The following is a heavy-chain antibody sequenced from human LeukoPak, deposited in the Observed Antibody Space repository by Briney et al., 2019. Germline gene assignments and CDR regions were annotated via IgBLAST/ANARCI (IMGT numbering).Heavy chain of an antibody. V-gene: IGHV4-34*01. CDR3: ASQGYDSSGYLGYYYYYMDV. D-gene: IGHD3-22*01. CDR1: GESFSGYY. Sequence: SETLSLTCAVYGESFSGYYWSWIRQPPGKGLEWIGEINHSGSTNYNPSLKSRVTISVDTSKNQFSLKLSSVTAADTAVYYCASQGYDSSGYLGYYYYYMDVWGKGTTVTISS. CDR2: INHSGST. J-gene: IGHJ6*03.